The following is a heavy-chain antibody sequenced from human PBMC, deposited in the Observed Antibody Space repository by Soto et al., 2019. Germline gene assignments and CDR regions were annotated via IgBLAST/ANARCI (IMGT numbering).Heavy chain of an antibody. J-gene: IGHJ6*02. CDR1: GYTFTGYY. CDR2: INPNSGGT. D-gene: IGHD6-13*01. CDR3: ARGGIAARGDLYYYGIDV. Sequence: QVQLVQSGAEVKKPGASVKVSCKASGYTFTGYYMHWVRQAPGQGLEWMGWINPNSGGTNYAQKFQGWVTMTRDTYISTAYMELSRLRSDDTAVYYCARGGIAARGDLYYYGIDVWGQGTTVTVSS. V-gene: IGHV1-2*04.